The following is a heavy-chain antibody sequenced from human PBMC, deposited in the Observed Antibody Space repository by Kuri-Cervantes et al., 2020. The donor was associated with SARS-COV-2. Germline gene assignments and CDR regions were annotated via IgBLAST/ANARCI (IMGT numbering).Heavy chain of an antibody. CDR2: ISGSGTGT. J-gene: IGHJ4*02. CDR3: AKSLAYCGRGCYWAFDY. D-gene: IGHD2-21*02. V-gene: IGHV3-23*01. Sequence: GGSLRLSCKGSGFMFMNYDMGWVRQAPGRGLEWVSIISGSGTGTYFADSVKGRFTMSRDNYKNTVFLQMNSLTADDTAVYYCAKSLAYCGRGCYWAFDYWGQGVLVTVSS. CDR1: GFMFMNYD.